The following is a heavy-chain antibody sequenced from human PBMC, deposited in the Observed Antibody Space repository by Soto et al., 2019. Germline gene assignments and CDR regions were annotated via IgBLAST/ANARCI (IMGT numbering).Heavy chain of an antibody. CDR2: IYHSGSS. J-gene: IGHJ4*02. V-gene: IGHV4-59*08. CDR3: ARGNPVPLDY. Sequence: PSETLSLTCTVSGGSISSYYWSWIRQPPGKGLEWIGYIYHSGSSNYNPSLKSRVTILLDTSKNQLSLKLSSVTAADTAVYYCARGNPVPLDYWGQGTLVTVSS. CDR1: GGSISSYY. D-gene: IGHD1-1*01.